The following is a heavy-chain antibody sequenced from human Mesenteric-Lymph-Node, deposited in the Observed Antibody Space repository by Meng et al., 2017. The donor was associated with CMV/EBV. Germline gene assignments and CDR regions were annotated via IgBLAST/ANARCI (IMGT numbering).Heavy chain of an antibody. J-gene: IGHJ4*02. CDR3: ARGRAAAGTRPFDY. Sequence: SETLSLTCTVSGFSISSGYYWGCIRQPPGKGLEWIGSIYHTGSTYSNPSLKSRVTMSVDTSKNQFSLKLSSVTAADTAVYYCARGRAAAGTRPFDYWGQGTLVTVSS. V-gene: IGHV4-38-2*02. D-gene: IGHD6-13*01. CDR1: GFSISSGYY. CDR2: IYHTGST.